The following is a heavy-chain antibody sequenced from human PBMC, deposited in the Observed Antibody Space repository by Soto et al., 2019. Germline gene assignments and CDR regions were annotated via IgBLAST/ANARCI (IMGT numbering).Heavy chain of an antibody. J-gene: IGHJ4*02. CDR2: ISAYNGNT. D-gene: IGHD3-22*01. V-gene: IGHV1-18*03. CDR1: GYTFTSYG. CDR3: AREWTDYYDSKGPSDY. Sequence: ASVKVSCKASGYTFTSYGISWVRQAPGQGLEWMGWISAYNGNTNYAQKLQGRVTMTTDTSTSTAYMELRSLRSDDMAVYYCAREWTDYYDSKGPSDYWGQGTLVPVSS.